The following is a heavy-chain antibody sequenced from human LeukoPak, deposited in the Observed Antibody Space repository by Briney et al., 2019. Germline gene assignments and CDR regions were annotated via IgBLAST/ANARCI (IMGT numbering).Heavy chain of an antibody. CDR3: ARMNYGSGSYSTNWFDP. CDR2: IYYSGST. D-gene: IGHD3-10*01. J-gene: IGHJ5*02. Sequence: SETLSLTFTVSGGSISSYYWSWIRQPPGKGLEWIGYIYYSGSTNYNPSLKSRVTISVDTSKNQFSLKLSSVTAADTAVYYCARMNYGSGSYSTNWFDPWGQGTLVTVSS. CDR1: GGSISSYY. V-gene: IGHV4-59*01.